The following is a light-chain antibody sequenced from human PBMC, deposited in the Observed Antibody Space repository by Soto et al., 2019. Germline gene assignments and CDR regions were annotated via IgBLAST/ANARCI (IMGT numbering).Light chain of an antibody. V-gene: IGKV3-20*01. Sequence: FVLTQSPGTVSLSPGERATLSCGASHTVVNDFLAWYQQRPGQAPRLLLYGVSRRATGIPDRFSGSGSGTEFTLTISSLQPDDFATYYCQHYNSYSEAFGQGTKVELK. CDR1: HTVVNDF. CDR2: GVS. CDR3: QHYNSYSEA. J-gene: IGKJ1*01.